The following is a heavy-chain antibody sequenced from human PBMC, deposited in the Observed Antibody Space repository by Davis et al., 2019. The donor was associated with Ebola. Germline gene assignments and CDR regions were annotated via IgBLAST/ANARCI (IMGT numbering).Heavy chain of an antibody. CDR3: ARVEWLRTLLRGDYYYGMDV. Sequence: ASVKVSCKASGYTFTSYAMNWVRQAPGQGLEWMGWINTNTGNPTYAQGFTGRFVFSLDTSVSTAYLQINSLKAEDTAVYYCARVEWLRTLLRGDYYYGMDVWGKGTTVTVSS. CDR2: INTNTGNP. D-gene: IGHD5-12*01. J-gene: IGHJ6*04. CDR1: GYTFTSYA. V-gene: IGHV7-4-1*02.